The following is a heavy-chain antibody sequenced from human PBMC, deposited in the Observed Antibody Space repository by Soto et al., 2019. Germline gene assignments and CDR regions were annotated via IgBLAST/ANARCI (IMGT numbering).Heavy chain of an antibody. CDR1: GGSFSGYY. V-gene: IGHV4-34*01. CDR2: INHSGST. D-gene: IGHD3-10*01. Sequence: SQTLSLTFAVYGGSFSGYYWSWIRQPPGKGLEWIGEINHSGSTHYNPSLKSRVTISVDTSKNQFYLKLSSLTAADTAVYSCARCRCMVRGVYYYYYYGMDVWGQGTTVTVSS. CDR3: ARCRCMVRGVYYYYYYGMDV. J-gene: IGHJ6*02.